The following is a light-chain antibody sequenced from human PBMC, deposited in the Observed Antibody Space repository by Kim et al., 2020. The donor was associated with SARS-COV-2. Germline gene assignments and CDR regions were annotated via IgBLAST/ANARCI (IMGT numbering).Light chain of an antibody. Sequence: SASMGDRGPIPCRAGQSISNRLPGYQQKPGKPPKLLIYDASSLASGLPSRFGVGGSGTKFPLPISGRRPDYFAPYHFQRYNDHWTFGQGAKVESK. V-gene: IGKV1-5*01. J-gene: IGKJ1*01. CDR1: QSISNR. CDR2: DAS. CDR3: QRYNDHWT.